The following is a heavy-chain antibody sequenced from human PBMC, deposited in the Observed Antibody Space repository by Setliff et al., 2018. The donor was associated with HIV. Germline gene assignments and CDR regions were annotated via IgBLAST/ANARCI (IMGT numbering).Heavy chain of an antibody. CDR2: NYQIGTT. V-gene: IGHV4-4*02. J-gene: IGHJ3*02. CDR3: ASRERYYDILTGRVSDGFDI. Sequence: SETLSLTCAVSGGSIRSSNWWSWVRQPPGKGLEWIGENYQIGTTNYNPSLKRRVTITVDKSNNHFSLEMSSVTAADTAVYYCASRERYYDILTGRVSDGFDIWGQGTMVTVSS. CDR1: GGSIRSSNW. D-gene: IGHD3-9*01.